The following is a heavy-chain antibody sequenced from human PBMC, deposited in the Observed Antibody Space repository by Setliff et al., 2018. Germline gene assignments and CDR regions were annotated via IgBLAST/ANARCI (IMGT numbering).Heavy chain of an antibody. CDR2: IYYSGST. CDR1: GGSISSYY. Sequence: PSETLSLTCTVSGGSISSYYWSWIRQPPGKGLEWIGYIYYSGSTNYNPSLKSRVTISVDTSKNQFSLKLSSVTAADTAVYYCARRNGEKLDPWGQGTLVTVSS. J-gene: IGHJ5*02. V-gene: IGHV4-59*08. CDR3: ARRNGEKLDP.